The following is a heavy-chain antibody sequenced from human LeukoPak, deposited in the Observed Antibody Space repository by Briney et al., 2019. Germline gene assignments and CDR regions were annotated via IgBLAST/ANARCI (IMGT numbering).Heavy chain of an antibody. CDR1: GFTFSTYA. D-gene: IGHD6-25*01. J-gene: IGHJ3*01. CDR3: ARDEIPSGT. Sequence: GGSLRLSCAASGFTFSTYAMHWVRQTPGKGLEWVAYIRDDGSNKFYADSVRGRFTISRDNSRSTVDPQMNSLRVEDTGIYYCARDEIPSGTWGQGTMVIVSS. V-gene: IGHV3-30*02. CDR2: IRDDGSNK.